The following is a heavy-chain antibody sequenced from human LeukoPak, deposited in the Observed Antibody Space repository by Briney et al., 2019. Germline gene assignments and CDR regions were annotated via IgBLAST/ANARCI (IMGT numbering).Heavy chain of an antibody. CDR3: AKDTFPFDWLSYPRD. V-gene: IGHV3-9*01. Sequence: GGSLRLSCAASGFTFDDYAMHWVRQAPGKGLEWVSGISWNSGSIGYADSVKGRFTISRDNAKNSLYLQMNSLRAEDTALYYCAKDTFPFDWLSYPRDWGQGTLVTVSS. CDR2: ISWNSGSI. J-gene: IGHJ4*02. CDR1: GFTFDDYA. D-gene: IGHD3-9*01.